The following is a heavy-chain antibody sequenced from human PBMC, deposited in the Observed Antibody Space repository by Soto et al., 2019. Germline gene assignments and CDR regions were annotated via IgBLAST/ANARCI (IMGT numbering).Heavy chain of an antibody. J-gene: IGHJ4*02. CDR1: GYSFTSYW. CDR2: IDPSDSYT. D-gene: IGHD6-19*01. V-gene: IGHV5-10-1*01. CDR3: ARYGGYSSGWIDY. Sequence: VESLKISCKVSGYSFTSYWISLVRQMPGKGLEWMGSIDPSDSYTNYSPSFQGHVTISADKSISTAYLQWSSLKASDTAMYYCARYGGYSSGWIDYWGQGILVTVSS.